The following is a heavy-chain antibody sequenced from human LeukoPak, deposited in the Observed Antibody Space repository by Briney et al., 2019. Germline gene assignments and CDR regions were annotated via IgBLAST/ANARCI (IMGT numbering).Heavy chain of an antibody. D-gene: IGHD6-13*01. CDR3: AKQSARSPAWYSLPYDF. V-gene: IGHV3-23*01. CDR2: VDGGGGGT. J-gene: IGHJ4*02. Sequence: PGGSLRLSCAASGFTLSSYAMTWVRQAPGRGLEWVSSVDGGGGGTYYADSVKGRFTISRDNSKDTLYLQMNGLRAEDTAVYFCAKQSARSPAWYSLPYDFWGQGTLVTVSS. CDR1: GFTLSSYA.